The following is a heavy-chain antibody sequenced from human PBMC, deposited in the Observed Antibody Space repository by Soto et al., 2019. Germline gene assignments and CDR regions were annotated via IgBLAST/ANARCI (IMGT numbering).Heavy chain of an antibody. J-gene: IGHJ4*02. D-gene: IGHD6-19*01. V-gene: IGHV3-11*06. CDR1: GFTFSDYY. CDR2: ISSSSSYT. Sequence: GASLRLSCAASGFTFSDYYMSWIRQAPGKGLEWVSYISSSSSYTNYADSVKGRFTISRDNAKNSLYLQMNSLRAEDTAVYYCARAEYSSGWYPDYWGQGTLVTVSS. CDR3: ARAEYSSGWYPDY.